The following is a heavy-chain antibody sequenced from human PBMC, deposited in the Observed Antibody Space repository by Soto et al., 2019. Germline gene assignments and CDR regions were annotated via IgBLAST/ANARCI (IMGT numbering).Heavy chain of an antibody. D-gene: IGHD3-3*01. V-gene: IGHV3-23*01. Sequence: GGSLRLSCAASGFIFSQYSMNWVRQAPGKGLEWVSAISGSGGSAYYADSVKGRFTISRDNSKNTLYVQMNSLRSEDTAIYYCAKEDDLWTNGHFNIWGQGTLVTVSS. J-gene: IGHJ3*02. CDR1: GFIFSQYS. CDR2: ISGSGGSA. CDR3: AKEDDLWTNGHFNI.